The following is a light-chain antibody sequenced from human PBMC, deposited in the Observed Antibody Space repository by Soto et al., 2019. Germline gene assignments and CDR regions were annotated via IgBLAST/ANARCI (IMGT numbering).Light chain of an antibody. CDR2: DVS. V-gene: IGLV2-14*03. CDR3: SSYSDTNTPVV. CDR1: SSDVGGYNY. J-gene: IGLJ3*02. Sequence: QSVRTQSASVSGSPGQSITISCTGSSSDVGGYNYVSWYQQHPGKVPKLMIYDVSSRPSGVSIRFSGSKSGNTASLTISGLQAEDEGDYYCSSYSDTNTPVVFGGGTQLTVL.